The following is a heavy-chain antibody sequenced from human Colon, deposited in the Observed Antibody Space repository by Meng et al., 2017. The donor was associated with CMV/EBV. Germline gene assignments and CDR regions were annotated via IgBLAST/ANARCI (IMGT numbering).Heavy chain of an antibody. J-gene: IGHJ4*02. CDR3: AHTYDILAGHRFDY. D-gene: IGHD3-9*01. Sequence: SGFSLSTSGMSVAWIRQPPGKALEWLAVIFWDDDQRYSPSLKNRLTITKDTSKNQVVLTMTNMDPVDTATYFCAHTYDILAGHRFDYWGQGTLVTVSS. CDR2: IFWDDDQ. CDR1: GFSLSTSGMS. V-gene: IGHV2-5*02.